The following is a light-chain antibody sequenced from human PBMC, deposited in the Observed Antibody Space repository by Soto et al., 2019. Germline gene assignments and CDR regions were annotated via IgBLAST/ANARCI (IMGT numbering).Light chain of an antibody. V-gene: IGKV3-15*01. J-gene: IGKJ4*02. CDR3: QQYNNWPPIT. CDR2: GES. Sequence: EIVMTQSPATLSVSPGERATLSCRASQSVSGNLAWYQQRPGQAPRLLIYGESTRATGIPARFSGSGSGTEFALTISSLQSEDFAFYYCQQYNNWPPITFGGGTKVEIK. CDR1: QSVSGN.